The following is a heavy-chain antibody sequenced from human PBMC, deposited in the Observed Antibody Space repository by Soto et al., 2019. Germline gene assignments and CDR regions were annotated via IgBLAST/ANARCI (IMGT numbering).Heavy chain of an antibody. D-gene: IGHD1-1*01. J-gene: IGHJ6*02. V-gene: IGHV5-51*01. CDR2: IYPGDSDT. CDR3: ARLVPEQNYYYYYDMDV. CDR1: GYSFTSYW. Sequence: GESPKISCKGSGYSFTSYWIGWVRQMPGKGLEWMGIIYPGDSDTRYSPSFQGQVTISADKSISTAYLQWSSLKASDTAMYYCARLVPEQNYYYYYDMDVWGHGTTVTVSS.